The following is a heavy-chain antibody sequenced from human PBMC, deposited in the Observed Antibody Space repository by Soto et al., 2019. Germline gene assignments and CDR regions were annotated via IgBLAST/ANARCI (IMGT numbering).Heavy chain of an antibody. Sequence: QVQLVESGGGVVQPGRSLRLSCAASGFTFSSYGMHWVRQAPGKGLEWVAVIWNDGSNKYYADSVKGRFTISRDNSKNTLDLQMNSLRAEDTAVYYCARDNWNYVSAFDIWGQGTMVTVSS. V-gene: IGHV3-33*01. CDR2: IWNDGSNK. CDR3: ARDNWNYVSAFDI. CDR1: GFTFSSYG. D-gene: IGHD1-7*01. J-gene: IGHJ3*02.